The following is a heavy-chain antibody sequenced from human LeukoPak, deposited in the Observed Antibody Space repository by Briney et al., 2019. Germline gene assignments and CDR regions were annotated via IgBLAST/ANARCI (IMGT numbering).Heavy chain of an antibody. V-gene: IGHV3-23*01. Sequence: PGGSLRLSCAASGFTFSTYAMTWVRQAPGKGLEKGLGWVSAISFSGDSTYYADSVKGRFTISRDNSKNTLYLEMNSLRAEDTAVYYCAKGRTSDYWGQGTLVTVSS. CDR3: AKGRTSDY. CDR1: GFTFSTYA. J-gene: IGHJ4*02. CDR2: ISFSGDST.